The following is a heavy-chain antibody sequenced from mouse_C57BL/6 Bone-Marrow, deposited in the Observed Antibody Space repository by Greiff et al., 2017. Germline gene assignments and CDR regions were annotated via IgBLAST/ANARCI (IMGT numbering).Heavy chain of an antibody. J-gene: IGHJ3*01. V-gene: IGHV7-1*01. CDR1: GFTFSAFY. CDR2: SRNKANDYTT. Sequence: EVQRVESGGGLVQSGRSLRLSCATSGFTFSAFYMEWVRQAPGKGLEWIAASRNKANDYTTEYSASVKGRFIVARDTSQSILYRQMNALRAEDTAIYYCARDFFAYWGQGTLVTVSA. CDR3: ARDFFAY.